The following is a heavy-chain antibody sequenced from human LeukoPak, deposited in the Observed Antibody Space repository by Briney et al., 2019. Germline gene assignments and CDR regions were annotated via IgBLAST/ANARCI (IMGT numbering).Heavy chain of an antibody. D-gene: IGHD4-17*01. CDR1: GGSISDYY. Sequence: SETLSLTCTVSGGSISDYYWNWIRQPPGKGLEWIGYIYYTGTTNYNPSLKSRVSISVDTSKKQFSLKLSSLTAAGTAVYYCAGDQYGMDVWGQGTTVTVSS. J-gene: IGHJ6*02. CDR3: AGDQYGMDV. CDR2: IYYTGTT. V-gene: IGHV4-59*08.